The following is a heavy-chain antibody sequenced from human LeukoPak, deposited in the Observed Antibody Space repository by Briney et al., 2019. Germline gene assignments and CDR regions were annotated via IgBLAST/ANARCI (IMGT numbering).Heavy chain of an antibody. CDR3: ASGWNYRFDY. J-gene: IGHJ4*02. CDR1: GFTFSNYW. D-gene: IGHD1-7*01. Sequence: GGSLRLSCAASGFTFSNYWMHWVRQAPGKGLVWVSRINSDGSTTSYADSVKGRFTISRDNAKNTLCLQMNSLRAEDTAVYYCASGWNYRFDYWGQGTLVTVSS. CDR2: INSDGSTT. V-gene: IGHV3-74*01.